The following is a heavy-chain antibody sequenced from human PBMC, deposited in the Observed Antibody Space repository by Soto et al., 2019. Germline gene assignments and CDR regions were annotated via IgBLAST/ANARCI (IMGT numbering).Heavy chain of an antibody. V-gene: IGHV1-69*02. CDR3: ARIYCSGGSCYEDC. D-gene: IGHD2-15*01. CDR1: GCTFSSYT. J-gene: IGHJ4*02. Sequence: QVQLVQSGAEVKKPGSSVKVSCKASGCTFSSYTISWVRQAPGQGLEWMGRIIPILGIAKYAQKFQGRVTITADKSTSTAYMELSRLRSEDTAVYYCARIYCSGGSCYEDCWGQGTLVIVSS. CDR2: IIPILGIA.